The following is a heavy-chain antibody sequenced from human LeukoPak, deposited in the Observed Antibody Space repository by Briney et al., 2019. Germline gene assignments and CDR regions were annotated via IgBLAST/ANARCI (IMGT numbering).Heavy chain of an antibody. CDR2: ISSSGSGDNT. V-gene: IGHV3-23*01. D-gene: IGHD6-13*01. J-gene: IGHJ5*02. CDR1: GVTLSSFA. Sequence: GGSLRLSCAASGVTLSSFAMSWARQAPGKGLEWVSGISSSGSGDNTYYADSVKGRFTISRDNSKNTLYLQMNSLRAEDTAVYYCAKDQDSGSPNWFDPWGQGTLVTVSS. CDR3: AKDQDSGSPNWFDP.